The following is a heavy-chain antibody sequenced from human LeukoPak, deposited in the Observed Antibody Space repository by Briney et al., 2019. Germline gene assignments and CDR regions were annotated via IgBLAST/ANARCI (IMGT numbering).Heavy chain of an antibody. CDR3: VSFYETY. CDR1: GNYW. CDR2: TNSDGSWT. J-gene: IGHJ4*02. D-gene: IGHD2/OR15-2a*01. Sequence: GGSLRLSCAASGNYWMHWVRQAPGKGLVWVSLTNSDGSWTSYADSVKGRFTISKDNAKNTVYLQMNSLRAEDTAVYYCVSFYETYWGRGTLVTVSS. V-gene: IGHV3-74*01.